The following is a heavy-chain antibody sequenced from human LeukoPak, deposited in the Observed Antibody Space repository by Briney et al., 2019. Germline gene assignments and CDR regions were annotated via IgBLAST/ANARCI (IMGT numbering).Heavy chain of an antibody. J-gene: IGHJ4*02. Sequence: AGGSLRLSCAASGFTFSSYAMHWVRQAPGEGLEWVAVISYDGSNKYYADSVKGRFTISRDNSKNTLYLQMNSLRAEDTAVYYCARDDGWGQGTLVTVSS. CDR1: GFTFSSYA. CDR2: ISYDGSNK. V-gene: IGHV3-30*04. CDR3: ARDDG.